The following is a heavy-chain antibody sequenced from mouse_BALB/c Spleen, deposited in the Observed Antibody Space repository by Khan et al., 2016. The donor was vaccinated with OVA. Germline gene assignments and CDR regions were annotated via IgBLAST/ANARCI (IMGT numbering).Heavy chain of an antibody. CDR2: LWRGGST. CDR3: ARNYDYNEGLAD. CDR1: GFSLTTYG. Sequence: QVQLKESGPGLVQPSQSLSITCTVSGFSLTTYGVHWVRQSPGKGLEWLGVLWRGGSTDYNAAFISRLSISKDSSKSQVFFKMNSLQVNDTAIYYCARNYDYNEGLADWGQGTLVTVSA. V-gene: IGHV2-2*02. D-gene: IGHD2-4*01. J-gene: IGHJ3*01.